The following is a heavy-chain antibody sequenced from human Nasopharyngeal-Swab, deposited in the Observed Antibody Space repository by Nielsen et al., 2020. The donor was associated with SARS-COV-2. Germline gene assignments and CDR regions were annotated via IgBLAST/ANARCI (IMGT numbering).Heavy chain of an antibody. CDR3: ARVVNTKGYYYYGMDV. CDR1: GYTLTELS. CDR2: FDPEDGET. D-gene: IGHD1-1*01. Sequence: ASVKVSCKVSGYTLTELSMHWVRQAPGKGLEWMGGFDPEDGETIYAQKFQGRVTMTEDTSTDTAYMELSSLRSEDTAVYYCARVVNTKGYYYYGMDVWGQGTTVTVSS. J-gene: IGHJ6*02. V-gene: IGHV1-24*01.